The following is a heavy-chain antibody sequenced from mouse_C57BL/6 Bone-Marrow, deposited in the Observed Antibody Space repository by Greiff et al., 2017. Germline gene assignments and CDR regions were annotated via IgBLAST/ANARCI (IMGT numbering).Heavy chain of an antibody. V-gene: IGHV1-47*01. D-gene: IGHD2-1*01. Sequence: QVQLKESGAELVKPGASVKMSCKASGYTFTTYPIEWMKQQHGQSLEWIGNFHPYNDDTKYNETFKGKATLTVEKSSNTDYLQLSRLTSADSAALYCAGNGTFFYYFDNWAKATTLTVSS. J-gene: IGHJ2*01. CDR3: AGNGTFFYYFDN. CDR2: FHPYNDDT. CDR1: GYTFTTYP.